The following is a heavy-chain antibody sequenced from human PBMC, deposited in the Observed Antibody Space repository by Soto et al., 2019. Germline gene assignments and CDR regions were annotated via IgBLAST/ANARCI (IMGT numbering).Heavy chain of an antibody. Sequence: PGGSLRLSCAASGFTFNSYGIHWVRQAPGQGLEWVAGVSYDGSKQYYTDSVRGRFTISRDNSRNTLDLQMNSLRAEDTAVYYCAKGVPGIAVAGTGYFQHWGQGTLVTVSS. CDR1: GFTFNSYG. CDR3: AKGVPGIAVAGTGYFQH. CDR2: VSYDGSKQ. D-gene: IGHD6-19*01. V-gene: IGHV3-30*18. J-gene: IGHJ1*01.